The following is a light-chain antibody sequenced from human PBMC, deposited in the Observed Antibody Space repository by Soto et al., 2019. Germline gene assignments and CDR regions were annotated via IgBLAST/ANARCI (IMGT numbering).Light chain of an antibody. J-gene: IGKJ1*01. Sequence: EIVLTQSPGTLSLSPAERSTLAFISSQTVSTNYLAWYQQKPGQAPRLLIYGASKRATGIPDRFSGSGSGTDFTLTISRLEPEDFAVYCCQQYGSSPRTFGQGTKVDIK. CDR3: QQYGSSPRT. V-gene: IGKV3-20*01. CDR1: QTVSTNY. CDR2: GAS.